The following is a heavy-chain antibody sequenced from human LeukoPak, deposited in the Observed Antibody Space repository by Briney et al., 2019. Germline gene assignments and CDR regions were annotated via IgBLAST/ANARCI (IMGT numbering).Heavy chain of an antibody. D-gene: IGHD3-10*01. CDR1: GYTFSDYY. J-gene: IGHJ6*03. CDR2: INPNSGDT. CDR3: ARGPSITMVRGGQWYYYMDV. V-gene: IGHV1-2*02. Sequence: ASVKVSCKTSGYTFSDYYIHWIRQAPGQGLEWVGWINPNSGDTDYAQKFQGRVTVTRDTSISTAYMELSSLRSEDTAVYYCARGPSITMVRGGQWYYYMDVWGKGTTVTISS.